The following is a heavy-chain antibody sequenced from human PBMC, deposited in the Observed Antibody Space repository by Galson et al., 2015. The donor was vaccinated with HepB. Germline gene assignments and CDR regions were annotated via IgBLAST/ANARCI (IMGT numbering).Heavy chain of an antibody. CDR3: ARPRRTSYLLVPAWDS. V-gene: IGHV3-21*06. Sequence: SLRLSCAVSGFPFSSYSMNWVRQAPGKGLEWVSSISSHNSYINYADSVRGRFTISRDNDRDSLYLEMHSLRPDDTAVYYCARPRRTSYLLVPAWDSWGQGTLVVVS. CDR1: GFPFSSYS. D-gene: IGHD2-2*01. CDR2: ISSHNSYI. J-gene: IGHJ4*02.